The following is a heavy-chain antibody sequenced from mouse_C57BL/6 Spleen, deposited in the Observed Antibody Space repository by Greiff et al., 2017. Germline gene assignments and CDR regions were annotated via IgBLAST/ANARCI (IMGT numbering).Heavy chain of an antibody. Sequence: QVQLQQSGAELAKPGASVKLSCKASGYTFTSYWMHWVKQRPGQGLEWIGYINPSSGYTKYNQKFKDKATLTADKSSSTAYMQLSSLTYEDSAVYYCARSRITTVVAPPWFAYWGQGTLVTVSA. CDR3: ARSRITTVVAPPWFAY. V-gene: IGHV1-7*01. CDR2: INPSSGYT. J-gene: IGHJ3*01. CDR1: GYTFTSYW. D-gene: IGHD1-1*01.